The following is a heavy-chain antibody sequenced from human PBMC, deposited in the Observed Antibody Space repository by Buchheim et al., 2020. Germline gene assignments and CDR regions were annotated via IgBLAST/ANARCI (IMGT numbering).Heavy chain of an antibody. CDR1: GGSISSGGYY. Sequence: AQLQESGPGLVKPSQTLSLTCTVSGGSISSGGYYWNWIRHHPGKGLEWIGYIYNGVTTHYNPSLRSRLIISVDKSENQFSLKLSSVTAADTAVYYCARAGYYDSRGYLGDFDYWGQGTL. CDR2: IYNGVTT. J-gene: IGHJ4*02. V-gene: IGHV4-31*03. CDR3: ARAGYYDSRGYLGDFDY. D-gene: IGHD3-22*01.